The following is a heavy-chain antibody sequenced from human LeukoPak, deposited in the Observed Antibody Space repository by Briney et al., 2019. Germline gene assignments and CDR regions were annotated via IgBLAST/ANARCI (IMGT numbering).Heavy chain of an antibody. Sequence: GGSLRLSCAASGFTFSSYGIHWVRQAPGKGLEWGAQISNEDDANSVKGRFTMSRDNSENTLYLQMNSLRAEDTAVYYCAKDQYVGSAAVAGDYWGQGTLVIVSS. D-gene: IGHD6-19*01. CDR3: AKDQYVGSAAVAGDY. J-gene: IGHJ4*02. CDR2: ISNE. CDR1: GFTFSSYG. V-gene: IGHV3-30*18.